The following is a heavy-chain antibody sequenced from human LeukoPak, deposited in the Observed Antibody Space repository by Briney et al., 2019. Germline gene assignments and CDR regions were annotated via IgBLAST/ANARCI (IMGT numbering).Heavy chain of an antibody. V-gene: IGHV4-59*01. CDR3: ARGLSTSRRWFDP. D-gene: IGHD2-2*01. J-gene: IGHJ5*02. CDR2: IYYSGST. Sequence: SETLSLTCTVSGGSISSYYWSWIRQPPGRGLEWIGYIYYSGSTNYNPSLKGRVTISVDTSKNQFSLKLSSVTAADTAVYYCARGLSTSRRWFDPWGQGTLVTVSS. CDR1: GGSISSYY.